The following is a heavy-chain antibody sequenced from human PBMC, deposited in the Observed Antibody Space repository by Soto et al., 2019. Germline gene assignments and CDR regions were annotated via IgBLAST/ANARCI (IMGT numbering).Heavy chain of an antibody. D-gene: IGHD5-18*01. J-gene: IGHJ4*02. CDR2: IYSSGST. CDR1: GGSISNYY. CDR3: ARDHPHSYGVYSFDY. V-gene: IGHV4-59*01. Sequence: SETLSLTCTVSGGSISNYYWNWIRQSPGKGLEWIGYIYSSGSTHYNPSLQNRVTISIDTSKNQVSLKVNSVTAADTAVYDCARDHPHSYGVYSFDYWGQVTPVTVAS.